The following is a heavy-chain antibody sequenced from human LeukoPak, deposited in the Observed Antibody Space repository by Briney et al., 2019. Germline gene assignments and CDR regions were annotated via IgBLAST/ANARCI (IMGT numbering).Heavy chain of an antibody. CDR2: INAGNGNT. V-gene: IGHV1-3*01. J-gene: IGHJ4*02. Sequence: ASVKVSCKASGYTFTSYAMHWVRQAPGQRLEWMGWINAGNGNTKYSQKFQGRVTITRDTSASTAYMELSSLRSEDTAVYYRARGSSSNSWYFDYWGQGTLVTVSS. CDR1: GYTFTSYA. CDR3: ARGSSSNSWYFDY. D-gene: IGHD6-13*01.